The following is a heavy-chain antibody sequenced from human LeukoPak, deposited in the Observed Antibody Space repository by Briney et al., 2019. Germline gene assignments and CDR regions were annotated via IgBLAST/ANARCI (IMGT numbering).Heavy chain of an antibody. D-gene: IGHD3-9*01. CDR1: GFSFSSHA. CDR2: ISGSGGSS. Sequence: GGSLRLSCAASGFSFSSHAMSWVRQAPGKGLEWVSSISGSGGSSAYADSVKGRFTISRDSCKNTLYLQMNSLRAEDTAVHYCAKGGAYDLLTGSDFDHWGQGTLVTVSS. V-gene: IGHV3-23*01. CDR3: AKGGAYDLLTGSDFDH. J-gene: IGHJ4*02.